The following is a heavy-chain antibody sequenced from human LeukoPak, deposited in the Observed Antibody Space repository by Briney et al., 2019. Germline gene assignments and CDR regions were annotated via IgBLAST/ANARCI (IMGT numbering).Heavy chain of an antibody. CDR1: GFTFSSYW. Sequence: GGSLRLSCAASGFTFSSYWMHWVRQAPGKGLVWVSRINSDGSSTSYADSVKGRFTISRDNAKNTPYLQMNSLRAEDTAVYYCAPNYGSGSSLDYRGQGTLVTVSS. CDR3: APNYGSGSSLDY. CDR2: INSDGSST. J-gene: IGHJ4*02. D-gene: IGHD3-10*01. V-gene: IGHV3-74*01.